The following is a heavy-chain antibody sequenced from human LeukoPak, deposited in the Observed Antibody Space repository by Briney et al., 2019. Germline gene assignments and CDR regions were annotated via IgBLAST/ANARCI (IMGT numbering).Heavy chain of an antibody. CDR2: IIPIFGTA. Sequence: RASVKVSCKSSGGTFSSYAISWVRQAPGQGLEWMGGIIPIFGTANYAQKFQGRVTITADESTSTAYMELSSLRSEDTAVYYCARVRAYSSSNSYGMDVWGKGTTVTVSS. CDR3: ARVRAYSSSNSYGMDV. D-gene: IGHD6-13*01. J-gene: IGHJ6*04. CDR1: GGTFSSYA. V-gene: IGHV1-69*13.